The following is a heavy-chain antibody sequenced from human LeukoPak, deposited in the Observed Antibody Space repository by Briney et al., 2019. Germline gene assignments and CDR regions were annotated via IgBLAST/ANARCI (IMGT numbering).Heavy chain of an antibody. CDR3: GKTTVGYSSGQKPAWPVDF. CDR2: IFGGGDSP. CDR1: GSTFHSHA. V-gene: IGHV3-23*01. D-gene: IGHD5-18*01. Sequence: GGSLRLSCEASGSTFHSHAMYWVRQAPGKALEWFAGIFGGGDSPHYADSVKGRFTITRDNPRNTVYLQINSLRDDDTAVYYCGKTTVGYSSGQKPAWPVDFWGQGTLVTVSS. J-gene: IGHJ4*02.